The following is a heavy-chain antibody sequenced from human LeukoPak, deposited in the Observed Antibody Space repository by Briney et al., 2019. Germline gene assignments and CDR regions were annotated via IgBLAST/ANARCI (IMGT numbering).Heavy chain of an antibody. CDR2: INAGNGNT. CDR3: ARDGDSSGWYGGAPLDY. J-gene: IGHJ4*02. Sequence: ASVKVSCKASGYTFTSYAMHWVRQAPGQRLEWMGWINAGNGNTKYSQKFQGRVTITRDTSASTAYMELSSLRSEDTAVYYCARDGDSSGWYGGAPLDYWGQGTLVTVSS. V-gene: IGHV1-3*01. CDR1: GYTFTSYA. D-gene: IGHD6-13*01.